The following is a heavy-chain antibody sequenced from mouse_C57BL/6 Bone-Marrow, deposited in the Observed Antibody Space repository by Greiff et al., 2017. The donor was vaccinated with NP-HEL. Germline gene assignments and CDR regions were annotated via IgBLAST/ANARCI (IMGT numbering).Heavy chain of an antibody. J-gene: IGHJ1*03. CDR1: GYTFTSYW. Sequence: QVQLQQPGAELVKPGASVKLSCKASGYTFTSYWMHWVKQRPGQGLEWIGMIHPNSGSTNYNEKFKSKATLTVDKSSSTAYMQLSSLTSEDSAVYYCARTRYGRYFDVWGTGTTVTVSS. CDR3: ARTRYGRYFDV. CDR2: IHPNSGST. D-gene: IGHD1-1*01. V-gene: IGHV1-64*01.